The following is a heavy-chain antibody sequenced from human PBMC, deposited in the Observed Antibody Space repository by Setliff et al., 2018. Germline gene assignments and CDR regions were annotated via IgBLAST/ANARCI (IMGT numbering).Heavy chain of an antibody. CDR2: IKQDGSEK. CDR1: GFTFSSYW. J-gene: IGHJ6*03. V-gene: IGHV3-7*03. CDR3: AKLVWLTTWYYMDV. D-gene: IGHD5-18*01. Sequence: PGGSLRLSCAASGFTFSSYWMSWVRQAPGKGLEWVANIKQDGSEKNYVDSVKGRFTISRDNAKNSLYLQMSSLRAEDTAVYYCAKLVWLTTWYYMDVWGKGTTVTVSS.